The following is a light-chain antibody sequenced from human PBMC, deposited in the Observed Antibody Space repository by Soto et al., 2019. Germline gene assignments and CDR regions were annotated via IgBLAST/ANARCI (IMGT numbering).Light chain of an antibody. CDR3: QHRNDWPLT. CDR1: QNVYNW. CDR2: DAF. Sequence: EIVLTQSPTTLSLSPGERATLSCRASQNVYNWLAWYQQKPGQAPRLLIYDAFYRATGIPARFSGSGYGTDFTLTISSLEPEDSAVYYCQHRNDWPLTFGGGTKVEIK. J-gene: IGKJ4*01. V-gene: IGKV3-11*01.